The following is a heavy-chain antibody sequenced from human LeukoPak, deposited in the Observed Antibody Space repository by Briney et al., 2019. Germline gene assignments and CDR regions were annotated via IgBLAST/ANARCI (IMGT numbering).Heavy chain of an antibody. V-gene: IGHV3-7*03. CDR2: IKQDGSAK. J-gene: IGHJ6*02. Sequence: GGSLRLSCAASGFSFSSYWISWVRQAPVKGLEWVANIKQDGSAKYYVDSVKGRFTISRDNAKNSLYLQMSNSRAEDTAVYFCARGGGLDVWGQGATVTVSS. CDR1: GFSFSSYW. CDR3: ARGGGLDV. D-gene: IGHD3-16*01.